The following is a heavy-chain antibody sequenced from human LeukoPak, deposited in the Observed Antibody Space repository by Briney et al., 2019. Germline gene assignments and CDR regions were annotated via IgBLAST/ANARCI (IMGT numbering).Heavy chain of an antibody. J-gene: IGHJ4*02. Sequence: GGSLRLPRAASGFTVSSNYMSWVRQAPGKGLEWVSVIYSGGSTYYADSVKGRFTISRDNSKNTLYLQMNSLRAEDTAVYYCARAAYYYGSGSYYPDYFDYWGQGTLVTVSS. CDR3: ARAAYYYGSGSYYPDYFDY. D-gene: IGHD3-10*01. CDR1: GFTVSSNY. CDR2: IYSGGST. V-gene: IGHV3-53*01.